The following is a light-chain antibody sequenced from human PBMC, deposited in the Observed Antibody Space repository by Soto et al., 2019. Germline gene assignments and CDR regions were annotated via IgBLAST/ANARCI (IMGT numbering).Light chain of an antibody. J-gene: IGKJ4*01. CDR1: QNISSY. V-gene: IGKV3-11*01. CDR2: DVS. Sequence: VLTQSPVTPSLSPGERATLSCRASQNISSYLIWYQQKPGQAPRLLMYDVSNRATGIPARFSGSGSGTDFTLTISSLEPEDFAIYYCQQRSNWPLTFGGRTKVDVK. CDR3: QQRSNWPLT.